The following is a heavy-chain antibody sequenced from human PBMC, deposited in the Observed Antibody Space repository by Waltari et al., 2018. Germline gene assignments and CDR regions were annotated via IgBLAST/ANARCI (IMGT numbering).Heavy chain of an antibody. CDR3: ARDRYSSNWFLDY. Sequence: QVQLVESGGGFVKPGGSLRLSCAASGFTFNDYYMNWLRQAPGKVREWISYISTTTYTNYADSVKGRFTISRDNDKNSLYLQMNFLRDDDTAVYYGARDRYSSNWFLDYWGQGILVTVSS. CDR1: GFTFNDYY. J-gene: IGHJ4*02. D-gene: IGHD6-13*01. CDR2: ISTTTYT. V-gene: IGHV3-11*06.